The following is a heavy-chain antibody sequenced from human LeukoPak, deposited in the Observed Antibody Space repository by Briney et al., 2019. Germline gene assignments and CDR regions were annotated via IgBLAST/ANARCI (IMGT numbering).Heavy chain of an antibody. J-gene: IGHJ4*02. V-gene: IGHV3-48*03. CDR2: ISTSGSTI. CDR1: GFTFSSYE. CDR3: ARSGGYYDY. Sequence: GGSLRLSCAASGFTFSSYEMNWVRQAPGKGLEGISYISTSGSTIYYADSVKGGFTFSRDNAKNSLYLQMNSLRAEDTAVYYCARSGGYYDYWGQGTLVSVSS. D-gene: IGHD4-23*01.